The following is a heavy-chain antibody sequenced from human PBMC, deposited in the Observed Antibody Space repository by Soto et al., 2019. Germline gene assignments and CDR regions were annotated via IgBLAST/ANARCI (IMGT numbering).Heavy chain of an antibody. CDR3: AKEGKSVIYFISTSRYSGNWFYP. V-gene: IGHV3-30*18. CDR1: GFTFSSYG. J-gene: IGHJ5*02. D-gene: IGHD2-2*01. Sequence: GGSLRLSCAASGFTFSSYGMHWVRQAPGKGLEWVAVISYDGSNKYYADSVKGRFTISRDNSKNTLYLQMNSLRAEDTAVYYCAKEGKSVIYFISTSRYSGNWFYPWGQGTLVTVSS. CDR2: ISYDGSNK.